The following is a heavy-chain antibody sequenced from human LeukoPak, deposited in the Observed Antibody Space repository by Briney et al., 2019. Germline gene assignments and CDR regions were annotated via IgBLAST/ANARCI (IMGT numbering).Heavy chain of an antibody. J-gene: IGHJ4*02. CDR1: GFTFSSYG. V-gene: IGHV3-30*18. Sequence: PGGSLRLSCAASGFTFSSYGMHWVRQAPGKGLEWVAVISYDGSNKYYADSVKGRFTISRDNSKNTLYLQMNSLRAEDTAVYYCAKDRASLLWFGEFSFDYWGQGTLVTVSS. D-gene: IGHD3-10*01. CDR3: AKDRASLLWFGEFSFDY. CDR2: ISYDGSNK.